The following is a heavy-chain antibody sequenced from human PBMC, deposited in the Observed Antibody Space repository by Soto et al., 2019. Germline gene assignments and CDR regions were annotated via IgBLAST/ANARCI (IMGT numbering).Heavy chain of an antibody. CDR2: LSNTGRRT. CDR1: VFPFGANA. CDR3: ATEMGATQGPFDN. Sequence: GGSLRLSCVVSVFPFGANAMSWVRQAPGKGLEWVSGLSNTGRRTSYADSVKGRFNISRDNSENTVYLQMNSLRVEDTAVYYCATEMGATQGPFDNWGQGTLVTVSS. J-gene: IGHJ4*02. V-gene: IGHV3-23*01. D-gene: IGHD1-26*01.